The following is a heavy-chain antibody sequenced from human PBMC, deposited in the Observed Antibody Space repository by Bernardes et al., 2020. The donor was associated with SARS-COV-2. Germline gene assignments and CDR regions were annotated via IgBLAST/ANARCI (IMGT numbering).Heavy chain of an antibody. CDR3: ARDAPRGYYYGMDV. V-gene: IGHV3-48*02. D-gene: IGHD3-10*01. Sequence: GGSLRLSCAASGFTFSSYSMNWVRQAPGKGLEWVSYISSSSSTIYYADSVKGRFTISRDNAKNSLYLQMNSLRDEDTAVYYCARDAPRGYYYGMDVWGQGTTVTVSS. J-gene: IGHJ6*02. CDR1: GFTFSSYS. CDR2: ISSSSSTI.